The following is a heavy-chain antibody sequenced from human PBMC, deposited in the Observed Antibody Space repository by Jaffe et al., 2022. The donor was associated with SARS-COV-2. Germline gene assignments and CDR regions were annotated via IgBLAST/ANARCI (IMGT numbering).Heavy chain of an antibody. D-gene: IGHD1-26*01. CDR1: GFTFDDYA. CDR3: AKGSWELLYYFDY. J-gene: IGHJ4*02. CDR2: ISWNSGSI. V-gene: IGHV3-9*01. Sequence: EVQLVESGGGLVQPGRSLRLSCAASGFTFDDYAMHWVRQAPGKGLEWVSGISWNSGSIGYADSVKGRFTISRDNAKNSLYLQMNSLRAEDTALYYCAKGSWELLYYFDYWGQGTLVTVSS.